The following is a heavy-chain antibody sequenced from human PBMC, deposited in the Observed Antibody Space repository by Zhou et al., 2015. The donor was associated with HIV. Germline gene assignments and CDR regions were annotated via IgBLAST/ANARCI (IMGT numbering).Heavy chain of an antibody. J-gene: IGHJ5*02. CDR1: GYTFTGYY. V-gene: IGHV1-2*06. CDR2: INPNSGGT. CDR3: ARDKDFVVVVAAKESWFDP. Sequence: QVQLVQSGAEVKKPGASVKVSCKASGYTFTGYYMHWVRQAPGQGLEWMGRINPNSGGTNYAQKFQGRVTMTRDTSISTAYMELSRLRSDDTAVYYCARDKDFVVVVAAKESWFDPWGQGTLVTVSS. D-gene: IGHD2-15*01.